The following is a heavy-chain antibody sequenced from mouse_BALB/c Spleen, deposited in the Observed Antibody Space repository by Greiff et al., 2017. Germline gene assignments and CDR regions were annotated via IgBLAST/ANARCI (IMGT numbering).Heavy chain of an antibody. CDR1: GYAFTNYW. CDR2: IYPGSGNT. CDR3: AKGSSTRITLDY. J-gene: IGHJ2*01. Sequence: VQLQQSGAELVRPGPSVSISCKASGYAFTNYWLGWVKQRPGHGLEWLGDIYPGSGNTYYNEKFKGKATLTADKSSSTAYMQLSSLTSEDSAVYFCAKGSSTRITLDYWGQGTTLTVSS. D-gene: IGHD2-4*01. V-gene: IGHV1-63*01.